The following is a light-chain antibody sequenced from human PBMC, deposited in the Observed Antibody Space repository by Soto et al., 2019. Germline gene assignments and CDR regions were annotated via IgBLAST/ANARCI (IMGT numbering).Light chain of an antibody. CDR3: QQYGSSPTWT. Sequence: DIVLTQSPGTLSLSPGERATLSCRASQSVSSSYLAWYQQKPGQAPRLLIYGASSRATGIPDRFSGSGSGTYFTLTISRLEPEDFAVYYCQQYGSSPTWTFGQGTKVEIK. CDR2: GAS. J-gene: IGKJ1*01. V-gene: IGKV3-20*01. CDR1: QSVSSSY.